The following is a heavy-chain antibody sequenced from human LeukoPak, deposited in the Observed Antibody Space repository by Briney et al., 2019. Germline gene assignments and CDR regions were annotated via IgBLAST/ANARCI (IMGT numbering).Heavy chain of an antibody. J-gene: IGHJ5*02. CDR3: ARVGSNWNPPDNWFDP. V-gene: IGHV3-66*01. Sequence: PGGSLRLSCAASGFTFSSYGMSWVRQAPGKGLEWVSVIYSGGSTYYADSVKGRFTISRDNSKNTVYFQMNSLRAEDTAVYYCARVGSNWNPPDNWFDPWGQGTLVTVSS. D-gene: IGHD1-1*01. CDR2: IYSGGST. CDR1: GFTFSSYG.